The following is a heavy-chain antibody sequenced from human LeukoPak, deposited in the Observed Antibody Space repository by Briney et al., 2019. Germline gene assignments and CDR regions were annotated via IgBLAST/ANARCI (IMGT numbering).Heavy chain of an antibody. J-gene: IGHJ4*02. Sequence: PPGGSLRLSCAASGFTFSSYAMSWVRQVPGKGLEWVSVISGGGDNTYYADSVKGRFTISRDNSKNMLYLQMNSLRAEDTAVYYCAKWKYSNSGIDDYWGQGTLVTVSS. D-gene: IGHD6-6*01. CDR3: AKWKYSNSGIDDY. CDR1: GFTFSSYA. V-gene: IGHV3-23*01. CDR2: ISGGGDNT.